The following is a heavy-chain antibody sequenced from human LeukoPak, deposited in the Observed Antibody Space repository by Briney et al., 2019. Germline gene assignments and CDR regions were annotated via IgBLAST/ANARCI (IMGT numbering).Heavy chain of an antibody. CDR1: GFTFSNYG. CDR3: AKDAYCSSTTCHRGFDS. CDR2: ISSSSGTI. J-gene: IGHJ4*02. D-gene: IGHD2-2*02. V-gene: IGHV3-48*01. Sequence: PGGSLRLSCAASGFTFSNYGMNWVRQAPGKGLEWVSYISSSSGTIYYADSVKGRFTISRDNAKNSLYLQMNSLRAEDTAMYYCAKDAYCSSTTCHRGFDSWGQGTLVTVSS.